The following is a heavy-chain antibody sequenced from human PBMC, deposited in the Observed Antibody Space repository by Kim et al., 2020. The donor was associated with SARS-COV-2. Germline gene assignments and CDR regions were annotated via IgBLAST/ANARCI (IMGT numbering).Heavy chain of an antibody. J-gene: IGHJ4*02. CDR2: ILHTGTST. CDR3: AKAIPNKWAPYDF. CDR1: GFTFSNFP. D-gene: IGHD2-21*01. Sequence: GGSLRLSCAASGFTFSNFPMTWVRQAPGKGLEWVSSILHTGTSTYYADSVKGRFTISRDNSKNTLSLQMHSLRAADTAMYYCAKAIPNKWAPYDFWGQGTLVTVSS. V-gene: IGHV3-23*01.